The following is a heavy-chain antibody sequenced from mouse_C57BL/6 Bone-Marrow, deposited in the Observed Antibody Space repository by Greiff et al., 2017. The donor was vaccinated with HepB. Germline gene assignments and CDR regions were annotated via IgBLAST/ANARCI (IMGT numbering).Heavy chain of an antibody. CDR1: GYTFTSYW. CDR2: IDPSDSYT. J-gene: IGHJ4*01. Sequence: VKLQQPGAELVKPGASVKLSCKASGYTFTSYWMQWVKQRPGQGLEWIGEIDPSDSYTNYNQKFKGKATLTVDTSSSTAYMQLSSLTSEDSAVYYCARNSTGAMDYWGQGTSVTVSS. CDR3: ARNSTGAMDY. V-gene: IGHV1-50*01. D-gene: IGHD2-5*01.